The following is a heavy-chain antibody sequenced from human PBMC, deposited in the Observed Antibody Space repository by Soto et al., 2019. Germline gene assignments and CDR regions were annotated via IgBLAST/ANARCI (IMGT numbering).Heavy chain of an antibody. J-gene: IGHJ4*02. V-gene: IGHV1-3*01. D-gene: IGHD3-22*01. CDR3: ARDYYHDDSGHFAY. Sequence: GASVKVSCKASGYSFTNYALHWVRQAPGQGLEWMGWINAGEGNTRYSQKFQGRITITRDTFATTAYMELSSLRSEDTAVYYCARDYYHDDSGHFAYWGQGTLVPVSS. CDR1: GYSFTNYA. CDR2: INAGEGNT.